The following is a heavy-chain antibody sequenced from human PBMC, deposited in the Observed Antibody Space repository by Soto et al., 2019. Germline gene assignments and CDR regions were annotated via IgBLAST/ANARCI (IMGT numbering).Heavy chain of an antibody. CDR1: GGTFSSYA. D-gene: IGHD4-4*01. J-gene: IGHJ5*02. CDR3: ARQVAGGNDYSYWFDP. V-gene: IGHV1-69*01. Sequence: QVQLVQSGAEVKKPGSSVKVSCTASGGTFSSYAISWVRQAPGQGLEWMGGIIPIFGTANYAQKFQGRVTITADESTSTAYLELSSLRSEDTAVYYCARQVAGGNDYSYWFDPWGQGTLVTVSS. CDR2: IIPIFGTA.